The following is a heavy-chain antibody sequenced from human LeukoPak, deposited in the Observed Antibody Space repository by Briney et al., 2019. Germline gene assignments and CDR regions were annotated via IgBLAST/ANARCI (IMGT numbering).Heavy chain of an antibody. CDR1: GFTFSDYY. CDR3: ARRKNYPYMDV. Sequence: PGGSLRLSCAASGFTFSDYYMSWIRQAPGKGLDWVSYISSSGSTIYYADSVKGRFTISRGNAKNSLYLQMNSLKAEDTAVYYCARRKNYPYMDVWGKGTTVTVSS. V-gene: IGHV3-11*04. D-gene: IGHD5-24*01. J-gene: IGHJ6*03. CDR2: ISSSGSTI.